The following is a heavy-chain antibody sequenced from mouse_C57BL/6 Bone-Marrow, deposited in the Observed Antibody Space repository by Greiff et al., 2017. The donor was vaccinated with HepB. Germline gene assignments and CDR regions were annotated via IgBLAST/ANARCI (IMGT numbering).Heavy chain of an antibody. CDR2: IYPGSGNT. CDR3: ARSRLGRGYYFDY. V-gene: IGHV1-76*01. J-gene: IGHJ2*01. CDR1: GYTFTDYY. Sequence: VQLQESGAELVRPGASVKLSCKASGYTFTDYYINWVKQRPGQGLEWIARIYPGSGNTYYNEKFKGKATLTAEKSSSTAYMQLSSLTSEDSAVYFCARSRLGRGYYFDYWGQGTTLTVSS. D-gene: IGHD1-1*02.